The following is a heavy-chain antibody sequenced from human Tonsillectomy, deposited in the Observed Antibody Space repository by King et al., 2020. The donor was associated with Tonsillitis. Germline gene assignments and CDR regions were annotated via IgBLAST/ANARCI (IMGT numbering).Heavy chain of an antibody. V-gene: IGHV3-23*04. CDR2: ISVSGGIT. J-gene: IGHJ4*02. CDR1: GFTFSSYA. D-gene: IGHD3-22*01. Sequence: VQLVESGGGLVQPGGSLRLSCAASGFTFSSYAMNWVRQAPGKGLEGVSAISVSGGITYYSDSVKGRFTISRDNSKNTLYLQMSSLRVEDTAIYYCAKDLYDSSGYYFDYWGQGTLVTVSS. CDR3: AKDLYDSSGYYFDY.